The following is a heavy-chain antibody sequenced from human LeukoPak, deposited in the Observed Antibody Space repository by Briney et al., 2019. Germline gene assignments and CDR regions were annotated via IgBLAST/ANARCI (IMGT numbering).Heavy chain of an antibody. CDR3: ASPPY. CDR1: GFTFSSYA. CDR2: IPYDGSNK. J-gene: IGHJ4*02. V-gene: IGHV3-30*04. Sequence: GRSLRLSCAASGFTFSSYAMHWVRQAPGKGLEWVAVIPYDGSNKYYADSVKGRFTISRDNSKNTLYLQMNSLRAEDTAVYYCASPPYWGQGTLVTVSS.